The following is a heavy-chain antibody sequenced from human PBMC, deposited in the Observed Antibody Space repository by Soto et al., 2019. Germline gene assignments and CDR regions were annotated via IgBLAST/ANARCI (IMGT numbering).Heavy chain of an antibody. V-gene: IGHV4-39*01. CDR2: VFYSGTT. CDR1: GGSISSPSYN. CDR3: TTLASGHFDS. J-gene: IGHJ4*02. Sequence: QLRESGPGLLKPSETLSLTCNVSGGSISSPSYNWGWVRQPPGKGPEWIGTVFYSGTTQYNPSLRGGLAMSVDTSKCQVSLTLTSVTAADTAVYFCTTLASGHFDSWGQGAQVTVSS. D-gene: IGHD2-8*02.